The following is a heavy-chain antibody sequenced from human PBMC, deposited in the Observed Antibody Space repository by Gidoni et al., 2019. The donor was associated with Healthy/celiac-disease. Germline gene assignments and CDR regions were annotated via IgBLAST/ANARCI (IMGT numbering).Heavy chain of an antibody. CDR1: GCTFSSYA. CDR3: ARDWGSGRWFDP. Sequence: QVQLVQSGAEFEKPGSSVKVSCKASGCTFSSYAISWVRQAPGQGLEWMGGIIPIFGTANYAQKFQGRVTITADESTSTAYMELSSLRSEDTAVYYCARDWGSGRWFDPWGQGTLVTVSS. V-gene: IGHV1-69*01. J-gene: IGHJ5*02. CDR2: IIPIFGTA. D-gene: IGHD7-27*01.